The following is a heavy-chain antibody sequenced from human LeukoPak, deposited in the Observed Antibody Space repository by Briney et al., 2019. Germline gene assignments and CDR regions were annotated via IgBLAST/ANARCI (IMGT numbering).Heavy chain of an antibody. CDR3: AKRANKGYEPYDYYGPEV. CDR2: ISGSGVNT. V-gene: IGHV3-23*01. Sequence: GGSLRLFCDASSFTYQRYAVRCLRQAPGKGLEWVSAISGSGVNTYYADSVKGRFTISRDNSKNTIYLQMDSLRAEDAAVYYCAKRANKGYEPYDYYGPEVCGQGATVTVSS. CDR1: SFTYQRYA. J-gene: IGHJ6*02. D-gene: IGHD5-12*01.